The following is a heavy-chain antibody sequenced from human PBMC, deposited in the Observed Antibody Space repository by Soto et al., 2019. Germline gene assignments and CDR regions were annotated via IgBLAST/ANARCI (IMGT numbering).Heavy chain of an antibody. V-gene: IGHV1-69*13. CDR2: IIPIFGTA. CDR1: GGTFSSYA. Sequence: SVKVSCKASGGTFSSYAISWVRQAPGQGLEWMGGIIPIFGTANYAQKFQGRVTITADESTSTAYMELSSPRSEDTAVYYCARVAYYYDSSGFYFDYWGQGTLVTVSS. CDR3: ARVAYYYDSSGFYFDY. D-gene: IGHD3-22*01. J-gene: IGHJ4*02.